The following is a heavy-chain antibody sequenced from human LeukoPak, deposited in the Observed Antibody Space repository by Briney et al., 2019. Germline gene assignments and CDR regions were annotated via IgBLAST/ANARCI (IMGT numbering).Heavy chain of an antibody. D-gene: IGHD3-3*01. Sequence: GGSLRLSCAASGFTFSSYGMHWVRQAPGKGLEWVAFIRYDGSNKYYADSVKGRFTISRDNSKNTLYLQMDSLRAEDTAVYYCAKDSITIFGVVRRFDYWGQGTLVTVSS. V-gene: IGHV3-30*02. CDR2: IRYDGSNK. CDR3: AKDSITIFGVVRRFDY. J-gene: IGHJ4*02. CDR1: GFTFSSYG.